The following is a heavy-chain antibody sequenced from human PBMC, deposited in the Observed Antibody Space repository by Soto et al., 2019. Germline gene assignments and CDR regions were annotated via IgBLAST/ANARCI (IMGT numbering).Heavy chain of an antibody. CDR2: ISAYNGNT. J-gene: IGHJ4*02. Sequence: QVQLVQSGAEVKKPGASVKVSCKASGYTFTSYGISWVRQAPGQGLEWMGWISAYNGNTNYAQKLQGRVTMTTDTSTSTAYMELSSLRSDDTAVYYCARDPETYYYDSSGYYSFLDYWGQGTLVTVSS. CDR1: GYTFTSYG. D-gene: IGHD3-22*01. V-gene: IGHV1-18*01. CDR3: ARDPETYYYDSSGYYSFLDY.